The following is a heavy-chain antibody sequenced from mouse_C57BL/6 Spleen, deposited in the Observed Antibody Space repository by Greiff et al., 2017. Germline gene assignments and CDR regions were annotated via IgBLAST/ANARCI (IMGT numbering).Heavy chain of an antibody. V-gene: IGHV5-6*01. Sequence: VQLQQSGGDLVKPGGSLKLSCAASGFTFSSYGMSWVRQTPDKRLEWVATISSGGSYTYYPDSVKGRFTISRDNAKNTLYLQMSRLKSEDTAMYYCARRYYDYAYAMDYWGQGTSVTVSS. D-gene: IGHD2-4*01. CDR2: ISSGGSYT. J-gene: IGHJ4*01. CDR1: GFTFSSYG. CDR3: ARRYYDYAYAMDY.